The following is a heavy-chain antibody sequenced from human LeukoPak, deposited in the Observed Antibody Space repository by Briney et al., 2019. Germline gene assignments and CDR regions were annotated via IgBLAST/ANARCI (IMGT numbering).Heavy chain of an antibody. CDR1: GGSISSSSYY. V-gene: IGHV4-39*01. CDR3: ARGGTDSSDY. CDR2: IYYSGST. Sequence: SETLSLTCTVSGGSISSSSYYWGWIRQPPGKGLEWIGGIYYSGSTYYNPSLKSRVTISVDTSKNQFSLKLSSVTAADTAVYYCARGGTDSSDYWGQGTLVTVSS. D-gene: IGHD6-13*01. J-gene: IGHJ4*02.